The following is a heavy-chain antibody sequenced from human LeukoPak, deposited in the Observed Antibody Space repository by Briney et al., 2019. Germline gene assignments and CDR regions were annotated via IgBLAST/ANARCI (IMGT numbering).Heavy chain of an antibody. D-gene: IGHD3-10*01. CDR2: ISSSGSTI. CDR3: ARVNYYGSGRSGMDV. J-gene: IGHJ6*02. Sequence: GGSLRLSCAASEFTFSSYEMKWVRQVPGKGLEWVSYISSSGSTIYYADSVKGRFTVSRDNAKNSLFLLMNSLRVEDTAVYYCARVNYYGSGRSGMDVWGQGTTVTVSS. CDR1: EFTFSSYE. V-gene: IGHV3-48*03.